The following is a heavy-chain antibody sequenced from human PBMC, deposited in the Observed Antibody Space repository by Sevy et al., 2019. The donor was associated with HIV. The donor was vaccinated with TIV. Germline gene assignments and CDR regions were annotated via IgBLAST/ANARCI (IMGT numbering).Heavy chain of an antibody. CDR3: ARDGGANWDGRPSGTVFDY. CDR1: GDGVSSRGTV. CDR2: TYYRSKWWN. Sequence: KQSQTLSLTCAISGDGVSSRGTVWNWIRQSPSRGLEWLGRTYYRSKWWNNYALSVKSRISINPDTPKNQVSLHLNSVTPDDTAVYYCARDGGANWDGRPSGTVFDYWGQGTLVTVSS. D-gene: IGHD1-1*01. J-gene: IGHJ4*02. V-gene: IGHV6-1*01.